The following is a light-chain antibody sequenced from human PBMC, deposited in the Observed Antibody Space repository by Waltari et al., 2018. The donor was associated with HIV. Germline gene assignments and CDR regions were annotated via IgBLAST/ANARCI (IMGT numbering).Light chain of an antibody. J-gene: IGLJ1*01. CDR3: SSYSSSTSPYV. CDR2: EVS. Sequence: QSALTQPASVSGSPGQSITISCTGTTSDIGNYNYVSWYQHHPGRAPKVIIYEVSNRPFGVSNRFSGSKSGNTASLTVAGLHAEDEGDYYCSSYSSSTSPYVFGTGTKVTVV. V-gene: IGLV2-14*01. CDR1: TSDIGNYNY.